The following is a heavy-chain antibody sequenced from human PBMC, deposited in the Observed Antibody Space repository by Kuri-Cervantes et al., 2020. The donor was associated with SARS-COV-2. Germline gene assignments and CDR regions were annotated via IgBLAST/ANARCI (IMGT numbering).Heavy chain of an antibody. D-gene: IGHD5-24*01. Sequence: GESPKISCAASGFTFSDYYMSWSRQAPGKGLEWVSYISSSGSTIYYADSVKSLFTISRDNAKNSLYLQMNSLRAEDTAVYYRARPEMVRGVDYWGQGTLVTVSS. CDR1: GFTFSDYY. V-gene: IGHV3-11*01. CDR2: ISSSGSTI. CDR3: ARPEMVRGVDY. J-gene: IGHJ4*02.